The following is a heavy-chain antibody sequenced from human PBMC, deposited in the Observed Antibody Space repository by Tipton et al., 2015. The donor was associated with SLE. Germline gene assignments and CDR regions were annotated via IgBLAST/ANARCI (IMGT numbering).Heavy chain of an antibody. CDR3: ASARDHWLVYDY. Sequence: GSLRLSCTVSGDSIISSYWSWIRQPPGKGLEWIGYIYYSGTTNYNPSLKSRVTISVDTSKNQVSLKLSSVTAADTAVYYCASARDHWLVYDYWGQGTLVTVSS. CDR1: GDSIISSY. D-gene: IGHD6-19*01. V-gene: IGHV4-59*01. CDR2: IYYSGTT. J-gene: IGHJ4*02.